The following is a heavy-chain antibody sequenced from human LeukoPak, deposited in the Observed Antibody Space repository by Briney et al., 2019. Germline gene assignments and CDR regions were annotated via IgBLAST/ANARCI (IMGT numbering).Heavy chain of an antibody. J-gene: IGHJ4*02. CDR3: ARATYDILTGYYLDY. V-gene: IGHV4-31*03. D-gene: IGHD3-9*01. CDR1: GGTIRSGRYY. CDR2: IYYSGST. Sequence: PSETLSLTCTVSGGTIRSGRYYWRWLRQHTGKGLELIGYIYYSGSTYYNPSLKSRVTISMDTSKNHFSLKLSSVTAADTAVYYCARATYDILTGYYLDYWGQGALVTVSS.